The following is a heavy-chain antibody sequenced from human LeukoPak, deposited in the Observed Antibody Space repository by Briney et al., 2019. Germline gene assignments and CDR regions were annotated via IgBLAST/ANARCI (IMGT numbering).Heavy chain of an antibody. CDR2: IYHSGST. Sequence: SETLSLTCAVSGYSISSGYYWGWIRQPPGKGLEWIGSIYHSGSTYYNPSLKSRVTISVDTSKNQFSLKLSSVTAADTAVHYCARDLRYFDWDYWGQGTLVTVSS. V-gene: IGHV4-38-2*02. D-gene: IGHD3-9*01. J-gene: IGHJ4*02. CDR3: ARDLRYFDWDY. CDR1: GYSISSGYY.